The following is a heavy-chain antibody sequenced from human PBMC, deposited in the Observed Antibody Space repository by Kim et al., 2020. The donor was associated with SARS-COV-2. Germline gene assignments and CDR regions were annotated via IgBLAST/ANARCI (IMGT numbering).Heavy chain of an antibody. CDR1: GLAFIDAW. V-gene: IGHV3-15*01. D-gene: IGHD3-3*01. J-gene: IGHJ5*02. CDR2: IKSKGGGETT. CDR3: VWSGYNWFAR. Sequence: GGSLRLSCTASGLAFIDAWMSWFRQAPGKGLEWVGRIKSKGGGETTDYGAPVKGRFTISRDDSKNTVCLQMNSLKTEDTGVYYCVWSGYNWFARWGQGTLVTVSS.